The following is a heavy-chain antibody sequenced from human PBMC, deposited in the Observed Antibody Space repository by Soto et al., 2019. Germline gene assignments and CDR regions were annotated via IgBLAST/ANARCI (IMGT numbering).Heavy chain of an antibody. CDR1: GYSFTSYW. D-gene: IGHD5-18*01. V-gene: IGHV5-51*01. CDR3: ARLPLLSEADTAMVGDY. Sequence: GESLKISCKGSGYSFTSYWIGWVRQMPGKGLEWMGIIYPGDSDTRYSPSFQGQVTISADKSISTAYLQWSSLKASDTAMYYCARLPLLSEADTAMVGDYWGQGTLVTVSS. J-gene: IGHJ4*02. CDR2: IYPGDSDT.